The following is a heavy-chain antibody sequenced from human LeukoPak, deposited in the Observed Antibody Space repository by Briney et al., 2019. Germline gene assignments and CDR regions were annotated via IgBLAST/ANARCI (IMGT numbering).Heavy chain of an antibody. CDR3: ARDVRPDY. D-gene: IGHD6-6*01. CDR2: RKQDGTEK. CDR1: GFTLSSYW. J-gene: IGHJ4*02. V-gene: IGHV3-7*04. Sequence: GGSLRLSCAASGFTLSSYWMSWVRQAPGEGLEWVANRKQDGTEKYYMDAVKGRLSISRDNAKNSLYLQMNSLRAEDTAVYYCARDVRPDYWGQGTLVTVST.